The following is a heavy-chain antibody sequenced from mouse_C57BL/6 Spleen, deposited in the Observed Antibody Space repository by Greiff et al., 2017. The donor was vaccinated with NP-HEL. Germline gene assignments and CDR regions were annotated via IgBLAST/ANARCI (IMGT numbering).Heavy chain of an antibody. J-gene: IGHJ1*03. CDR3: ALSSYDYWYFDV. CDR1: GYTFTSYW. D-gene: IGHD1-1*01. Sequence: QVQLQQPGAELVKPGASVKMSCKASGYTFTSYWITWVKQRPGQGLEWIGDIYPGSGSTNYNEKFKSKATLTVDTSSSTAYMQLSSLTSEDSAVYYCALSSYDYWYFDVWGTGTTVTVSS. V-gene: IGHV1-55*01. CDR2: IYPGSGST.